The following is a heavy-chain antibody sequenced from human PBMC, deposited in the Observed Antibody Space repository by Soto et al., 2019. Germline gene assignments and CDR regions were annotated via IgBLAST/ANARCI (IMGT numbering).Heavy chain of an antibody. CDR1: GFTFSSTA. Sequence: PGGSLRLSCAASGFTFSSTALSWVRKAPGKGLEWVSTVSVSGGTTYYADSVKGRFTISRDNPKNTLNLQMNSLRVEDTAAYNCAKGSTRCGVAPALSPTDDWGQGTLVTVSS. CDR2: VSVSGGTT. V-gene: IGHV3-23*01. D-gene: IGHD3-3*01. CDR3: AKGSTRCGVAPALSPTDD. J-gene: IGHJ4*02.